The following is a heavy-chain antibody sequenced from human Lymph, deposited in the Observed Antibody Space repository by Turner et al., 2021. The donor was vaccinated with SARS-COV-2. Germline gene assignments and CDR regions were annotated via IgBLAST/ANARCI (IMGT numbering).Heavy chain of an antibody. Sequence: QVQLQESGPGLVTPSQTLSLTCTVSGGSISSGDYYWSWIRQPPGKGLEWIGYIYYSGRTYYNPSLKSRVTISVDTSKNQFSLKLSSVTAADTAVYYCARVVVLRRAYFDYWGQGTLVTVSS. D-gene: IGHD2-8*01. CDR2: IYYSGRT. V-gene: IGHV4-30-4*01. CDR3: ARVVVLRRAYFDY. J-gene: IGHJ4*02. CDR1: GGSISSGDYY.